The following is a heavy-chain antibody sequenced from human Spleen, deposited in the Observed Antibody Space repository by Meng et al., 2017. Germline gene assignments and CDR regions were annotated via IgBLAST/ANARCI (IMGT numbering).Heavy chain of an antibody. CDR2: INQDGSEK. V-gene: IGHV3-7*01. D-gene: IGHD2-2*01. CDR3: ARGDIVVVPAATFDY. Sequence: GESLKISCAASGFTFRSYWMSWVRQAPGKGLEWVANINQDGSEKYYVDSVKGRFTISRDNAKNSLYLQMNSLRAEDTAVYYCARGDIVVVPAATFDYWGQGTLVTVSS. CDR1: GFTFRSYW. J-gene: IGHJ4*02.